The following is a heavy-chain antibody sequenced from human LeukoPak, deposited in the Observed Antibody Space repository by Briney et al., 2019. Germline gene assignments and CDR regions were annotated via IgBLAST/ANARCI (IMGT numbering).Heavy chain of an antibody. V-gene: IGHV3-23*01. J-gene: IGHJ4*02. CDR2: ISSSGGVT. CDR3: AKRLYDDSTPSS. CDR1: GFTFSRFG. D-gene: IGHD4-17*01. Sequence: GGSLRLSCAASGFTFSRFGMSWVRQAPGKGLDWVSGISSSGGVTYYADSVKGRVTISRDNSKNRLFLEMNSLSAEDTAVYYCAKRLYDDSTPSSWGQGTLVIVSS.